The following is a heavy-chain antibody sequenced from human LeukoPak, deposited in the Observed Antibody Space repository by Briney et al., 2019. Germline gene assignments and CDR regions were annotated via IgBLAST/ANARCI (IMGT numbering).Heavy chain of an antibody. CDR2: INHSGST. Sequence: PSETLSLTCAVYGGSFSGYYWSWIRQPPGKGLEWIGEINHSGSTNYNPSLKSRLSMSVDASKNEFSLRVNSVIAADTAVYYCARWGGEPHLPFDYWGQGILVSASS. V-gene: IGHV4-34*10. J-gene: IGHJ4*02. CDR1: GGSFSGYY. D-gene: IGHD3-16*01. CDR3: ARWGGEPHLPFDY.